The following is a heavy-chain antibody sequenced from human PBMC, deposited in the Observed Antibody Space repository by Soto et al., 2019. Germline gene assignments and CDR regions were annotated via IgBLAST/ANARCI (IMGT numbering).Heavy chain of an antibody. J-gene: IGHJ5*02. V-gene: IGHV6-1*01. D-gene: IGHD3-3*01. CDR3: ATRITVFGLLIPPFDP. Sequence: SQTLSLTCALSGDSVSNNRAAWNWVRQSPSRGLEWLGRTYYRSKWSNDYAVSMKSRITINPDTSRNQFSLRLSSVTAADTAIYYCATRITVFGLLIPPFDPWGQGTQVTVSS. CDR1: GDSVSNNRAA. CDR2: TYYRSKWSN.